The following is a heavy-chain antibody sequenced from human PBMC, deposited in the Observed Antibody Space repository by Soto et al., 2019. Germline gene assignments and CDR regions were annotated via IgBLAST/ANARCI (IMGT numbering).Heavy chain of an antibody. CDR3: ARRSFRNGIDY. CDR2: INAGNGDT. J-gene: IGHJ4*02. V-gene: IGHV1-3*01. CDR1: GYTFTSSG. Sequence: QVQLVQSGAEVKKPGASVKVSCKASGYTFTSSGVHWVRQAPGQRLEWMGWINAGNGDTKYSQKFHVRLTITGDTLASTAFMELSSLISEDTAVYYCARRSFRNGIDYWGQGTLVTVSS. D-gene: IGHD1-1*01.